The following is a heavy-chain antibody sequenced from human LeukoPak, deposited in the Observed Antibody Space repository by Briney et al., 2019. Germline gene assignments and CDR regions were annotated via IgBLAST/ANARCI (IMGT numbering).Heavy chain of an antibody. J-gene: IGHJ5*02. V-gene: IGHV4-59*01. Sequence: SETLSLTCTVSGGSISSYYWSWIRQSPGKGLEWIGYIYFSGSTNYNPSLKSRVTISVDTSKNQFSLKLSSATAADTAVYYCARGSVDSWFDPWGQGTLVTVSS. D-gene: IGHD3-22*01. CDR1: GGSISSYY. CDR2: IYFSGST. CDR3: ARGSVDSWFDP.